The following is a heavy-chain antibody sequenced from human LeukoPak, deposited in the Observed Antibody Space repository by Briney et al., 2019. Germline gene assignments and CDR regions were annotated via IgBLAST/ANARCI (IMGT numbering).Heavy chain of an antibody. V-gene: IGHV4-30-4*01. Sequence: SQTLSLTCTVPGGSISSGDYYWSWIRQPPGKGLEWIGYIYYSGSTYYNPSLKSRVTISVDTSKNQFSLKLSSVTAADTAVYYCARASVIYYYGMDVWGQGTTVTVSS. CDR2: IYYSGST. CDR3: ARASVIYYYGMDV. D-gene: IGHD2-21*01. J-gene: IGHJ6*02. CDR1: GGSISSGDYY.